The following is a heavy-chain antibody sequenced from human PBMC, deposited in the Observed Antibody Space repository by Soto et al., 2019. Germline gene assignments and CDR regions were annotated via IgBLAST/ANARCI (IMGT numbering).Heavy chain of an antibody. CDR3: AGDVVGGNLPN. CDR2: MNPNSGNT. CDR1: GYTFTSYD. J-gene: IGHJ4*02. V-gene: IGHV1-8*01. Sequence: ASVKVSCKASGYTFTSYDINWVRQATGQGLERMGWMNPNSGNTAYAQKFQGRVTMTRSTSISTAYMELSSLRSEDTAAYYCAGDVVGGNLPNWGQGNLVTVSS. D-gene: IGHD2-15*01.